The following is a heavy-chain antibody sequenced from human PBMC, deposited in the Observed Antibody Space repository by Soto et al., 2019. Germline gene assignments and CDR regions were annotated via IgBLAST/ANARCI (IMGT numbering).Heavy chain of an antibody. D-gene: IGHD4-17*01. Sequence: LRLSCAASGFNFRKFSMSWVRQAPGKGLEWVSGMSERSGPPLYADSVKGRFTISRDNSKSTLYLEMNNLRPEDTAVYYCAKDQDNTDYYWIFDLWGRGTPVTVSS. J-gene: IGHJ2*01. CDR3: AKDQDNTDYYWIFDL. CDR1: GFNFRKFS. V-gene: IGHV3-23*01. CDR2: MSERSGPP.